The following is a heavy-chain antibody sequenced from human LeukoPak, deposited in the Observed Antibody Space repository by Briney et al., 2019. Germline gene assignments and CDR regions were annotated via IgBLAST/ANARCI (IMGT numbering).Heavy chain of an antibody. D-gene: IGHD3-22*01. CDR3: AKESSGYYVLEY. J-gene: IGHJ4*02. Sequence: GGSLRLSCAASGFTFSSYGMHWVRQAPGKGLEWVAVISYDGSNKYYADSVKGRFTISRDNSKNTLYLQMNSLRAEDTAVYYCAKESSGYYVLEYWGQGTLVTVSS. CDR2: ISYDGSNK. CDR1: GFTFSSYG. V-gene: IGHV3-30*18.